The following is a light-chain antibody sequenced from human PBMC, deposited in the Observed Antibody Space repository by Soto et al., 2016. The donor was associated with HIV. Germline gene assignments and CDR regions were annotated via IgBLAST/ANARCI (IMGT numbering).Light chain of an antibody. Sequence: DIVMTQNPLSLSVTPGQPASISCKSNQSLLHSGGKTSLSWYLQKPGQPPHLLIYEFPTASLECQIDSVAAGQGQISHWKSSRVEAGGYWPLYCTQNXYLPHFGQGPSWTSN. CDR1: QSLLHSGGKTS. CDR2: EFP. J-gene: IGKJ2*01. CDR3: TQNXYLPH. V-gene: IGKV2D-29*01.